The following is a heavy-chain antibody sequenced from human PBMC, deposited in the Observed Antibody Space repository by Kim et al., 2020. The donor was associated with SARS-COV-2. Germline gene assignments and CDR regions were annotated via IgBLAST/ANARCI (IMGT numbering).Heavy chain of an antibody. D-gene: IGHD6-13*01. J-gene: IGHJ4*02. CDR3: TPGHSSSWYSPLVWGDY. Sequence: GGSLRLSCAASGFTFRNAWMSWVRQAPGKGLEWVGRINSKSDGATTDYSAPVKGRFTISSDDCKYTLYLQMNSLKTGDTAVYYSTPGHSSSWYSPLVWGDYWGQRTLAT. V-gene: IGHV3-15*01. CDR2: INSKSDGATT. CDR1: GFTFRNAW.